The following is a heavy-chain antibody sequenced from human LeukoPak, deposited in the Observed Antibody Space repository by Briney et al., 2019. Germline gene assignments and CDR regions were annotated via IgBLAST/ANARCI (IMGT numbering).Heavy chain of an antibody. V-gene: IGHV4-31*03. CDR2: IYYSGST. CDR1: GGSISSGGYY. D-gene: IGHD3-22*01. Sequence: SETLSLTCTVSGGSISSGGYYWSWIRQHPGKGLEWIGYIYYSGSTYYNPSLKSRVTISVDTSKNQFSLKLSSVTAADTAVYYCARAVGEYSYGYGYYYDSSGYYPMYYFDYWGQGTLVTVSS. J-gene: IGHJ4*02. CDR3: ARAVGEYSYGYGYYYDSSGYYPMYYFDY.